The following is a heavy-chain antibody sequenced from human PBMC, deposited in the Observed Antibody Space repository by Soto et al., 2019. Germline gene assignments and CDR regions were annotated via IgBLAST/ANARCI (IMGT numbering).Heavy chain of an antibody. D-gene: IGHD5-18*01. CDR2: IYSGGST. J-gene: IGHJ6*02. Sequence: GGSLRLSCAASGFTVSSNYMSWVRQAPGKGLEWVSVIYSGGSTYYAGSVKGRFTISRDNSKNTLYLQMNSLRAEDTAVYYCARGRGYSYGHRYYGMDVWGQGTTVTVSS. CDR1: GFTVSSNY. V-gene: IGHV3-53*01. CDR3: ARGRGYSYGHRYYGMDV.